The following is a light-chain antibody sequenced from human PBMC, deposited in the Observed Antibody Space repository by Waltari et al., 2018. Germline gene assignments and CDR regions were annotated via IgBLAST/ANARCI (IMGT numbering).Light chain of an antibody. CDR3: QQYYSTPQT. J-gene: IGKJ2*01. Sequence: DIVMTQSPDSLAVSLGERATINRKSSQSVLYSSNNKNDLGWYQQKPGQPPKLLIYWASTRESGVPDRFSGSGSGTDFTLTISSLQAEDVAVYYCQQYYSTPQTFGQGTKLEIK. V-gene: IGKV4-1*01. CDR1: QSVLYSSNNKND. CDR2: WAS.